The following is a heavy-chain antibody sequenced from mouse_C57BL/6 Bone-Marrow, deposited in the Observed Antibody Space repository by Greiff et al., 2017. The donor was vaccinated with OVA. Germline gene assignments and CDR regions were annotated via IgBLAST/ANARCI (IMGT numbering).Heavy chain of an antibody. Sequence: EVQLQQSGPELVKPGASVKIPCKASGYTFTDYNMDWVKQSHGKGLEWIGDINPNNGGTIYNQKFKGKATLTVDKSSSTAHIELRSLTSEDTAVYYCALYGNPNDYYAMDYWGQGTSGTVSS. CDR1: GYTFTDYN. V-gene: IGHV1-18*01. CDR3: ALYGNPNDYYAMDY. D-gene: IGHD2-1*01. CDR2: INPNNGGT. J-gene: IGHJ4*01.